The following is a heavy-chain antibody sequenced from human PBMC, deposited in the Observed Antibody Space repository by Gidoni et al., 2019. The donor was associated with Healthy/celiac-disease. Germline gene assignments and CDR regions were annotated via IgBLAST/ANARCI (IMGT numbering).Heavy chain of an antibody. CDR1: GGSIRSSNW. J-gene: IGHJ6*02. D-gene: IGHD5-18*01. Sequence: QVQLQESGPGLVKPSGTLSLTCAVPGGSIRSSNWWRWVRTPPGKGLEWIGEIYHSGSTNYNPSLKSRVTISVDKSKNQFSLKLSSVTAADTAVYYCARARGYGYDYYGMDVWGQGTTVTVSS. CDR3: ARARGYGYDYYGMDV. CDR2: IYHSGST. V-gene: IGHV4-4*02.